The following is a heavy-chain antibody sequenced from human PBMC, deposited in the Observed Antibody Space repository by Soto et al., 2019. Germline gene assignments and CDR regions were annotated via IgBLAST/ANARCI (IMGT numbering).Heavy chain of an antibody. J-gene: IGHJ4*02. CDR3: ARRFGIAAGDY. V-gene: IGHV4-30-4*01. Sequence: NPSETLYLTCTVSGGSISSVDSYCSLIRQPPGKGLEWIGYIFYSGSTYYNPSLKSRVTISVDTSKNQFSLKLSSVTAADTAVYYCARRFGIAAGDYWGQGTLVTVS. CDR1: GGSISSVDSY. D-gene: IGHD6-25*01. CDR2: IFYSGST.